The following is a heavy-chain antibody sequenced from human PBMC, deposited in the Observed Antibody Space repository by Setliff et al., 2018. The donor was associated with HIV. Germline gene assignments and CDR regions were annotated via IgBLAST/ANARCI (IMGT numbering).Heavy chain of an antibody. CDR3: ARGLSFYDPGGFDY. J-gene: IGHJ4*02. Sequence: PSETLSLTCTVSGGSISSYYWSWIRQPPGKGLEWIGYIYTSGSTNYNPSLKSRVTISVDTSKNQFSLKLSSVTAADTAVYYCARGLSFYDPGGFDYWGQGRLVTVSS. V-gene: IGHV4-4*09. CDR2: IYTSGST. CDR1: GGSISSYY. D-gene: IGHD3-22*01.